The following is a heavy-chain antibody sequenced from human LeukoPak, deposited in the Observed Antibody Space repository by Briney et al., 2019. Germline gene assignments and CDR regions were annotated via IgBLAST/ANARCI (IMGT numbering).Heavy chain of an antibody. Sequence: GVSLRLSCAASGFTFSSYGMHWVRQAPGKGLEWVAVIWYDGSNKYYADSVKGRFTISRDNSKNTLYLQMNSLRAEDTAVYYCARDRGGDIPFDYWGQGTLVTVSS. CDR3: ARDRGGDIPFDY. V-gene: IGHV3-33*01. CDR2: IWYDGSNK. J-gene: IGHJ4*02. CDR1: GFTFSSYG. D-gene: IGHD2-21*02.